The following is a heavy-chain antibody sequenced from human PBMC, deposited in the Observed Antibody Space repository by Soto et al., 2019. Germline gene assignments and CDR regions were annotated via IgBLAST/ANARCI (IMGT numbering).Heavy chain of an antibody. Sequence: EVQLLESGGGLVQPGGSLRLSCAASGFTFSNYAMSWVRQAPGKGLEWVSGIGGRATSAYYAGSVKGRFAISRDNSYNPLFLQLNSLRAEDTAVYYCAKSRYSDSSGEFYDFWGQGTLVSVSS. V-gene: IGHV3-23*01. J-gene: IGHJ4*02. D-gene: IGHD3-22*01. CDR2: IGGRATSA. CDR3: AKSRYSDSSGEFYDF. CDR1: GFTFSNYA.